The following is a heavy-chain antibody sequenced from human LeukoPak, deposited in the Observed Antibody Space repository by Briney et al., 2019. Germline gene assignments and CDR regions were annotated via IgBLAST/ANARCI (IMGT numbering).Heavy chain of an antibody. V-gene: IGHV3-20*04. CDR3: ARDGITIFGVVIPPGY. CDR1: GFTFDDYG. Sequence: PGGSLRLSCVASGFTFDDYGMSWVRQAPGKGLEWVSGINWNGGSTGYVDSVKGRFTISRDNAKNSLYLQMNSLRAEDTAFYYCARDGITIFGVVIPPGYWGQGTLVTVSS. J-gene: IGHJ4*02. CDR2: INWNGGST. D-gene: IGHD3-3*01.